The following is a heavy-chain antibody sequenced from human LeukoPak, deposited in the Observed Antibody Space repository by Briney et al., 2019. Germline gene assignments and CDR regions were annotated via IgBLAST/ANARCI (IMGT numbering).Heavy chain of an antibody. D-gene: IGHD4-23*01. Sequence: ASVKVSCKASGYTFTGYYIHWLRQAPGQGLEWMGWINPNSGGTNYAQKFQGRVTMTRDTSISTAYMELSRLRSDDTAVYYCARVGTVVTPDDYWGQGTLVTVSS. CDR2: INPNSGGT. J-gene: IGHJ4*02. V-gene: IGHV1-2*02. CDR3: ARVGTVVTPDDY. CDR1: GYTFTGYY.